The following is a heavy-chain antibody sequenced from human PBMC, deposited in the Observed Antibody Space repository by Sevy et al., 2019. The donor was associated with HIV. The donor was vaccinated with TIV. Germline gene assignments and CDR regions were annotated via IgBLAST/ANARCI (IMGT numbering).Heavy chain of an antibody. CDR1: GYTLSQLS. D-gene: IGHD3-22*01. Sequence: ASVKVSCKVSGYTLSQLSLHWVRQAPGKGLEWMGSFEPEDAETIYAQKSQGRVTMTEDRSTDTAYMELSSLRSEDTAVYFCATTKDYYDSSGSPFDYWGQGTLVTVSS. CDR3: ATTKDYYDSSGSPFDY. V-gene: IGHV1-24*01. CDR2: FEPEDAET. J-gene: IGHJ4*02.